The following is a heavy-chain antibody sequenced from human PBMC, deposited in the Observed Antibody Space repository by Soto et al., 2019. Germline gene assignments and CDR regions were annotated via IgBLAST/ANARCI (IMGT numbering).Heavy chain of an antibody. CDR1: GGSISSGDYY. CDR2: IYYSGST. Sequence: PSETLSLTCTVSGGSISSGDYYWSWIRQPPGKGLEWIGYIYYSGSTYYNPSLKSRVTISVDTSKNQFSLKLSSVTAADTAVDYGARDGLAVAVIDPCAQGTLVTVSS. CDR3: ARDGLAVAVIDP. J-gene: IGHJ5*02. D-gene: IGHD6-19*01. V-gene: IGHV4-30-4*01.